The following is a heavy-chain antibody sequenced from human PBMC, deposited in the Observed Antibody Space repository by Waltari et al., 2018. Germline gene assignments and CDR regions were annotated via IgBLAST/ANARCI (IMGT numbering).Heavy chain of an antibody. D-gene: IGHD5-18*01. CDR1: GLSVSRFA. J-gene: IGHJ4*02. V-gene: IGHV3-30*04. CDR3: AKGDVDIAVAALAY. CDR2: FSFDGSIH. Sequence: QVQLVESGGDVVHAGTSLRLSCTVSGLSVSRFAFHWVRQAPGKGRESVAVFSFDGSIHNYEDPLKGRFTISSDNSRKTLSLQMNTLRPEDTAVYYCAKGDVDIAVAALAYWGQGTLVTVSS.